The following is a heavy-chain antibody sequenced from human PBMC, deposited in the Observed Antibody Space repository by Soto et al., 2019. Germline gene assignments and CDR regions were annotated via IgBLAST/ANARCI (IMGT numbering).Heavy chain of an antibody. CDR1: IFSNYA. CDR3: TKGGIPRRYNIPKVDFDY. V-gene: IGHV3-23*01. CDR2: ISGSGATT. J-gene: IGHJ4*02. Sequence: IFSNYAMSWVRQAPGRGLEWVSAISGSGATTYYPDSVKGRFTISRDNSKNTLYLQMNNLRADDTAVYYCTKGGIPRRYNIPKVDFDYWGQGSMVTVYS. D-gene: IGHD1-1*01.